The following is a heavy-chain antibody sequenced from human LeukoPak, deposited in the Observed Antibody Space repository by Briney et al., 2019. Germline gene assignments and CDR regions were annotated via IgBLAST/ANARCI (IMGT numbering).Heavy chain of an antibody. CDR3: ARATSYSSGSN. V-gene: IGHV4-34*01. CDR2: INHSGST. J-gene: IGHJ4*02. D-gene: IGHD3-22*01. CDR1: GGSFSGYY. Sequence: PSETLTLTCGVYGGSFSGYYWSWIRQPPGKGLEWIGEINHSGSTNYNPSLKSRVTISVDTSKNQFSLKLSSVTAADTAVYYCARATSYSSGSNWGQGTLVTVSS.